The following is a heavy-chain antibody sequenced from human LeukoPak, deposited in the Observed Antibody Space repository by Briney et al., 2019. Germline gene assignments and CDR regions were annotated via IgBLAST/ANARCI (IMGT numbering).Heavy chain of an antibody. CDR3: ARWLSYWYFDL. CDR1: GGSISSYY. V-gene: IGHV4-59*01. D-gene: IGHD6-19*01. Sequence: PSETLSLTCTVSGGSISSYYWSWIRQPPGKGLEWIGYIYYSGSTNYNPSLKSRVTISVGTSKNQFSLKLSSVTAADTAVYYCARWLSYWYFDLWGRGTLVTVSP. J-gene: IGHJ2*01. CDR2: IYYSGST.